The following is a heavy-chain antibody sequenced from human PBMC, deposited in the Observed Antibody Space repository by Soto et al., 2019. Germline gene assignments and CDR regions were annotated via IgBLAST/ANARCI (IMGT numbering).Heavy chain of an antibody. CDR3: ARDPPPPDY. Sequence: SETLSLTCTVSGGSINNYYWTWIRQPPGKGLEWIGYIYYSGITNYNPSLKSRVTISVDTSKNQFSLRSDDTAVYYCARDPPPPDYWGQGTLVTVSS. J-gene: IGHJ4*02. V-gene: IGHV4-59*01. CDR1: GGSINNYY. CDR2: IYYSGIT.